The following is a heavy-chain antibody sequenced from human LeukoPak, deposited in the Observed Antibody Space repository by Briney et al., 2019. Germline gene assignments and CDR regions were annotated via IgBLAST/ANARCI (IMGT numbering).Heavy chain of an antibody. J-gene: IGHJ4*02. CDR1: GGTFSSYA. D-gene: IGHD3-10*01. V-gene: IGHV1-69*04. CDR2: IIPILGIA. CDR3: ARALWFGELFNY. Sequence: SVKVSCKASGGTFSSYAISWVRQAPGQGLEWMGRIIPILGIANYAQKFQGRVTITADKSTSTAYMELSSLRSEDTAVYYCARALWFGELFNYWGQGTLVTVSS.